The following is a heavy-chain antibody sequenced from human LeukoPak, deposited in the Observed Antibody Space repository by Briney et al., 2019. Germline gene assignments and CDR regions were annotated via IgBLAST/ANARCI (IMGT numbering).Heavy chain of an antibody. Sequence: GGSLRLSCAASGFTFDDYAMHWVRQAPGKGLEWVSGISWNSGSIGYADSVKGRFTISRDNAKNSLYLQMNSLRAEDTAFYYCARDLWGSSSSQLATFDYWGQGTLVTVSS. D-gene: IGHD6-6*01. CDR1: GFTFDDYA. CDR2: ISWNSGSI. V-gene: IGHV3-9*01. J-gene: IGHJ4*02. CDR3: ARDLWGSSSSQLATFDY.